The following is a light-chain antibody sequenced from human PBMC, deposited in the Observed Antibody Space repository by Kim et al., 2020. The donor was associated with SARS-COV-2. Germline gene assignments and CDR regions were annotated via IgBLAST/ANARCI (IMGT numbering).Light chain of an antibody. Sequence: EIVMTQSPATLSVSPGERATLSCRASQSVSSNLAWYQLKPSQAPRLLIYDASTRATGTPARFSGSGSGTEFTLTISSLQSEDFAIYYCQQYNDWPPGDTFGQGTKLEI. CDR1: QSVSSN. J-gene: IGKJ2*01. CDR3: QQYNDWPPGDT. CDR2: DAS. V-gene: IGKV3-15*01.